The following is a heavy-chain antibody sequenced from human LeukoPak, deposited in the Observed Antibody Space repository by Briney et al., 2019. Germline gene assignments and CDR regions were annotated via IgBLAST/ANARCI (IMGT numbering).Heavy chain of an antibody. Sequence: GRSLRLSCAASGFTFSSYGMHWVRQAPGKGLEWVALIWSDGSSQYYADSVKGRFTISRDNSKNTLYLQMNSLRAEDTAVYYCARGGYSYGYGTYYYGMDVWGQGTTVTVSS. CDR2: IWSDGSSQ. D-gene: IGHD5-18*01. V-gene: IGHV3-33*08. CDR3: ARGGYSYGYGTYYYGMDV. CDR1: GFTFSSYG. J-gene: IGHJ6*02.